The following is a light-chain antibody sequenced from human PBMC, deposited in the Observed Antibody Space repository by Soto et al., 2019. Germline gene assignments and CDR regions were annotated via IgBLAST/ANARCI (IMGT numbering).Light chain of an antibody. CDR1: QSISQY. J-gene: IGKJ4*01. Sequence: DIQMTQSPSSLSASVGDRVTITCRASQSISQYLAWYQQKPGKAPKLLIYDASTLESGVPSRFSGSGSGTEFTLTISSLQPDDFATYYCQQYGSFSPITFGGGTKVDIK. V-gene: IGKV1-5*01. CDR2: DAS. CDR3: QQYGSFSPIT.